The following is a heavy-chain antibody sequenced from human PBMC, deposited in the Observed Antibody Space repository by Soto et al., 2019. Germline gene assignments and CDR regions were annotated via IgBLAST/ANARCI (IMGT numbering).Heavy chain of an antibody. J-gene: IGHJ4*02. CDR3: TTDPVTLIVVVPSSG. CDR2: IKSKTDGGTT. D-gene: IGHD3-22*01. CDR1: GFTFSNAW. Sequence: EVQLVESGGGLVQPGGSLRLSCAASGFTFSNAWMNWVRQAPGKGLEWVGRIKSKTDGGTTDYAAPVKGRFTISRDXSXXPLHLQMNSLKTEATPVYYCTTDPVTLIVVVPSSGWGQGTLVTVSS. V-gene: IGHV3-15*07.